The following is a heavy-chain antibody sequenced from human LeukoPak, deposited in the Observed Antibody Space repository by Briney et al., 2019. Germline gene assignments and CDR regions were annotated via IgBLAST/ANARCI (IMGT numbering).Heavy chain of an antibody. CDR2: ISAYNGNT. Sequence: ASVKVSCTASGYTFTSYGISWVRQAPGQGLEWMGWISAYNGNTNYAQKLQGRVTMTTDTSTSTVYMDLSSLRSDDTAVYYCARGNGYSPRGGFDIWGQGTMVTVSS. D-gene: IGHD5-24*01. J-gene: IGHJ3*02. CDR3: ARGNGYSPRGGFDI. CDR1: GYTFTSYG. V-gene: IGHV1-18*01.